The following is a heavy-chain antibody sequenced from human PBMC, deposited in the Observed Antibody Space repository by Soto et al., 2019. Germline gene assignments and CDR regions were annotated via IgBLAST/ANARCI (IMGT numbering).Heavy chain of an antibody. J-gene: IGHJ5*02. CDR1: GGSFSGYY. CDR2: INHSGST. V-gene: IGHV4-34*01. Sequence: PSETLSLTCAGYGGSFSGYYWSWIRQPPGKGLEWIGEINHSGSTNYNPSLKSRVTISVDTSKNQFSLKLSSVTAADTAVYYCARECSYGYLVRDDNWFDPWGQGTLVTVSS. D-gene: IGHD5-18*01. CDR3: ARECSYGYLVRDDNWFDP.